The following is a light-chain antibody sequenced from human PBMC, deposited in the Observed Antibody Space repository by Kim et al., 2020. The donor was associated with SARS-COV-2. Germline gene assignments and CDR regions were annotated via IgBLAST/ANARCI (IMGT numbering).Light chain of an antibody. V-gene: IGLV2-8*01. J-gene: IGLJ2*01. CDR3: SSYSGNNNLI. CDR2: EVR. CDR1: SSDVGGYNY. Sequence: GQSVPIPCTGTSSDVGGYNYVSWYQQYPGKAPKFIIYEVRKRPSGVPDRFSGSKSGNTASLTISGLQAEDEADYYCSSYSGNNNLIFGGGTQLTVL.